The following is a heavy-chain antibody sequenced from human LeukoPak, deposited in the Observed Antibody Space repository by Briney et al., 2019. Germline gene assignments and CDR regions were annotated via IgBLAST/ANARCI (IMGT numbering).Heavy chain of an antibody. Sequence: ASVKVSCKASGYVYTSHWMHWVRQAPGQGLEWMGVINPSGTTTVYAQKFQGRVTITADESTSTAYMELSSLRSEDTAVYYCASRPYYYDSSGYYHGAFDIWGQGTMVTVSS. V-gene: IGHV1-46*01. CDR2: INPSGTTT. CDR3: ASRPYYYDSSGYYHGAFDI. CDR1: GYVYTSHW. D-gene: IGHD3-22*01. J-gene: IGHJ3*02.